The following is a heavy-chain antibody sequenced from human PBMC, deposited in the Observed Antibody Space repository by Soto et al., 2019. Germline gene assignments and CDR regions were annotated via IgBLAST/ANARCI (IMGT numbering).Heavy chain of an antibody. CDR2: IYHSGST. Sequence: QVQLQESGPGLVKPSGTLSLTCAVSGGSISSSNWWSWVRQPPGKGLEWIGEIYHSGSTNYNPSLKSRVTISVDRSRTPFSLKLSSVTAADTAVYYCARVSGSYYYGMDVWGQGTTVTVSS. J-gene: IGHJ6*02. D-gene: IGHD1-26*01. CDR1: GGSISSSNW. CDR3: ARVSGSYYYGMDV. V-gene: IGHV4-4*02.